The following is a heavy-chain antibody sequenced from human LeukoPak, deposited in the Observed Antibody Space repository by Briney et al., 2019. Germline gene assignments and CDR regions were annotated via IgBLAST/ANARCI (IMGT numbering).Heavy chain of an antibody. Sequence: SETLSLTCTVSGGSISSYYWSWIRQPPGKGLEWIGYIYYSGSTNYNPSLKSRVTMSVDTSKNQFSLKLSSVTAADTAVYYCARGLSTANYDYWGQGTLVTVSS. D-gene: IGHD5-18*01. CDR3: ARGLSTANYDY. J-gene: IGHJ4*02. V-gene: IGHV4-59*01. CDR2: IYYSGST. CDR1: GGSISSYY.